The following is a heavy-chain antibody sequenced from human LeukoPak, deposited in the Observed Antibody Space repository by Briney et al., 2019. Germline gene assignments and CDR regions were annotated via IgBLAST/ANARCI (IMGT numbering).Heavy chain of an antibody. CDR3: AKAGLVRGGALDS. D-gene: IGHD4/OR15-4a*01. V-gene: IGHV3-23*01. Sequence: GGSLRLSCAASGFTFSTYAMTWVRQAPGKGLEWVSSITGSGDGTSAADSVTGRFSISRDNSKSTLYLKMNSLRVEDTAVYYCAKAGLVRGGALDSWGQGTLVTVSS. J-gene: IGHJ4*02. CDR1: GFTFSTYA. CDR2: ITGSGDGT.